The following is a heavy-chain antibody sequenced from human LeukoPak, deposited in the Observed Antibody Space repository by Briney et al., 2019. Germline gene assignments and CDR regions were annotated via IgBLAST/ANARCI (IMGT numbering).Heavy chain of an antibody. Sequence: HPGGSLRLSCAASGFTFSNDVMAWVRQAPGKGLEWVSGISGSGFTTYYADSVKGRFTISRDNAKNTLSLQVNSLRAEDTAVYYCATGNYYDSRIYYTFGYWGQGTLVTVSS. J-gene: IGHJ1*01. CDR2: ISGSGFTT. CDR1: GFTFSNDV. D-gene: IGHD3-22*01. V-gene: IGHV3-23*01. CDR3: ATGNYYDSRIYYTFGY.